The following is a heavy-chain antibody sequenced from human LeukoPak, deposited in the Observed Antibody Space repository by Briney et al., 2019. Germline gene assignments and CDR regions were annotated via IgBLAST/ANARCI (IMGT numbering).Heavy chain of an antibody. J-gene: IGHJ3*02. V-gene: IGHV4-59*08. CDR1: GASVSSFY. D-gene: IGHD2/OR15-2a*01. CDR3: ARHRQYETDVFDI. Sequence: PSETLSLTCTVSGASVSSFYWSWIRQPPGKGLEWIVYISYSGSTSYNPSLKSRITISVDTSNNYFSLKLSSVTAADTAVYHCARHRQYETDVFDIWGQGTMVTVSS. CDR2: ISYSGST.